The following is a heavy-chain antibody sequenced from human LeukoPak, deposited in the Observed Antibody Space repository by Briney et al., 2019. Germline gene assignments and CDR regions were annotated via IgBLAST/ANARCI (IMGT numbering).Heavy chain of an antibody. CDR3: ARGSGGYSGYDLFDY. J-gene: IGHJ4*02. Sequence: ASVKVSCKASGGTFSSYAISWVRQAPGQGLEWMGRIIPILGIANYAQKFQGRVTITADKSTSTAYMELSSLRSEDTAVYYCARGSGGYSGYDLFDYWGQGTLVTVSS. D-gene: IGHD5-12*01. CDR2: IIPILGIA. V-gene: IGHV1-69*04. CDR1: GGTFSSYA.